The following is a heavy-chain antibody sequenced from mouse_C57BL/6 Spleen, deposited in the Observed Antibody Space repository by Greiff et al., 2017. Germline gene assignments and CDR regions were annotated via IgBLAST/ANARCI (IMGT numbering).Heavy chain of an antibody. CDR1: GYSITSGYY. CDR2: ISYDGSN. CDR3: ARDPSYYDYDYWYFDG. V-gene: IGHV3-6*01. J-gene: IGHJ1*03. Sequence: DVQLQESGPGLVKPSQSLSLTCSVTGYSITSGYYWNWIRQFPGNKLEWMGYISYDGSNNYNPSLKNRISITRDTSKNPFFLKLNSVTTEDTATYYCARDPSYYDYDYWYFDGWGTGTTGTVSS. D-gene: IGHD2-4*01.